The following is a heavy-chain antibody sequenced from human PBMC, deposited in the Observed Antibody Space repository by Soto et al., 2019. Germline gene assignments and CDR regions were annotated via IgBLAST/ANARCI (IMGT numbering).Heavy chain of an antibody. J-gene: IGHJ4*02. Sequence: QVQLQESGPGLVNPSETLSLTCTVSGDSINFYHWTWIRQPPGKGLEWMGYIYYTGSTNYNPSIKSRVSISVDTSKIQFSLKLRSVAAADTAVYYSARVARTGQYYFDFWGQGALVTVSS. V-gene: IGHV4-59*01. CDR3: ARVARTGQYYFDF. CDR1: GDSINFYH. CDR2: IYYTGST. D-gene: IGHD1-1*01.